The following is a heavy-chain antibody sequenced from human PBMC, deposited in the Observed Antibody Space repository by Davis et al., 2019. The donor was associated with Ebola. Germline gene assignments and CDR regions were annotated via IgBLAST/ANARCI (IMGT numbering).Heavy chain of an antibody. Sequence: SETLSLTCTVSGGSITSNDYYWGWIRQSPGKGLEWIGNVHYTGSTYYNPSLKSRVTISVDTSKNQFSLTLSSVTAADTAVYYCARLVALYDNSGYAYLDYWGQGTLVTVSS. J-gene: IGHJ4*02. CDR3: ARLVALYDNSGYAYLDY. CDR1: GGSITSNDYY. V-gene: IGHV4-39*07. D-gene: IGHD3-22*01. CDR2: VHYTGST.